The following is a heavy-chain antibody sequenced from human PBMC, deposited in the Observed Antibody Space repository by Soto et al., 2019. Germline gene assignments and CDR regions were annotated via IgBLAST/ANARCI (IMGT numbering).Heavy chain of an antibody. Sequence: PGGSLRLSCAASGFTFSSYGMHWVRQAPGKGLEWVAVISYDGSNKYYADSVKGRFTISRDNSKNTLYLQMNSLRAEDTAVYYCAKDHGVLEYWTFDYWGQGTLVTVSS. V-gene: IGHV3-30*18. D-gene: IGHD3-3*01. CDR3: AKDHGVLEYWTFDY. J-gene: IGHJ4*02. CDR2: ISYDGSNK. CDR1: GFTFSSYG.